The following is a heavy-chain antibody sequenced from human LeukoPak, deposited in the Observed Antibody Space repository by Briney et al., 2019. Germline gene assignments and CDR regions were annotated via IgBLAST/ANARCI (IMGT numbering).Heavy chain of an antibody. CDR2: ISVSGGST. V-gene: IGHV3-23*01. CDR1: GFTFSSYA. D-gene: IGHD3-10*01. Sequence: PGGSLRLSCAASGFTFSSYAMSWVRQAPGKGLEWVSAISVSGGSTYYADSVKGRFIISRDNSKNRLYLQMNSLRAEDTAVYYCAKYAYYYGSGTAYYFDYWGQGTLVTVSS. J-gene: IGHJ4*02. CDR3: AKYAYYYGSGTAYYFDY.